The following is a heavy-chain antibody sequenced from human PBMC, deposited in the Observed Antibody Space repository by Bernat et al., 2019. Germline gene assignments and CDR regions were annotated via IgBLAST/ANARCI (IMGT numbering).Heavy chain of an antibody. J-gene: IGHJ6*02. V-gene: IGHV3-48*01. CDR1: GFTFSSYS. Sequence: EVQLVESGGGLVQPGGSLRLSCAASGFTFSSYSMNWVRQAPGKGLGWVSYISSSSSTIYYADSVKGRFTISRDNAKNSLYLQMNSLRAEDTAVYYCARDTEYYYGSGSYYPDGYYYYYYGMDVWGQGTTVTVSS. CDR3: ARDTEYYYGSGSYYPDGYYYYYYGMDV. CDR2: ISSSSSTI. D-gene: IGHD3-10*01.